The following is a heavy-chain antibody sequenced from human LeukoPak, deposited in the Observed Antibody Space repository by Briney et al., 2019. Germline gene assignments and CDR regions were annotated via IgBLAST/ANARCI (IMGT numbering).Heavy chain of an antibody. J-gene: IGHJ6*02. Sequence: ASVKVSCKASGYTFTGYYMHWVRQAPGQGLELMGWINPNSGGTNYAQKFQGRVTMTRDTSISTAYMELSRLRSDDTAVSYCARQYCSGGSCYKLYYYYGMDVWGQGTTVTVSS. D-gene: IGHD2-15*01. CDR3: ARQYCSGGSCYKLYYYYGMDV. CDR2: INPNSGGT. V-gene: IGHV1-2*02. CDR1: GYTFTGYY.